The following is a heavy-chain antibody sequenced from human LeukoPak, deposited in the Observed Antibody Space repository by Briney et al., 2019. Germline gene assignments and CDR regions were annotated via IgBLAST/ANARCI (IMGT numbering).Heavy chain of an antibody. D-gene: IGHD3-3*02. CDR2: ISGSGETT. CDR3: ARDSRLAGSDY. Sequence: GGSLRLSCAASGFTFSSYAMTWVRQAPGKGLEWVSGISGSGETTYYADSVKGRFTISRDNSKNTLYLQMNSQRAEDTAVYYCARDSRLAGSDYWGQGTLVTVSS. J-gene: IGHJ4*02. V-gene: IGHV3-23*01. CDR1: GFTFSSYA.